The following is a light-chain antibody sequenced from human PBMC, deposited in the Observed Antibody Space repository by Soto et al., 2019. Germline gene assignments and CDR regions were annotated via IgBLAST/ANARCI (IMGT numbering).Light chain of an antibody. CDR1: QSISGW. CDR3: QHYDSYPIT. Sequence: DIQMTQSPSTLSASVGDRVTITCRASQSISGWLAWYQQKPGKAPNLLIYDDSSLESGVPSRFSGSGSGTEFTHTISSLQPADFATYYFQHYDSYPITFGQGTRLEIK. J-gene: IGKJ5*01. CDR2: DDS. V-gene: IGKV1-5*01.